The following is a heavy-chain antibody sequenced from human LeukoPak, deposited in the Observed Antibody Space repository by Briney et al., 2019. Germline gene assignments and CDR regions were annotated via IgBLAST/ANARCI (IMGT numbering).Heavy chain of an antibody. CDR1: GFPFSTYG. CDR2: ISSSSRYI. Sequence: GGSLRLSCAASGFPFSTYGMHWVRQAPGKGLEWVSSISSSSRYINYADSVKGRFTISRDNAKNSLYLQMNSLRAEDTAVYYCARDKYSSSSGGFDYWGQGTLVTVSS. D-gene: IGHD6-6*01. CDR3: ARDKYSSSSGGFDY. V-gene: IGHV3-21*01. J-gene: IGHJ4*02.